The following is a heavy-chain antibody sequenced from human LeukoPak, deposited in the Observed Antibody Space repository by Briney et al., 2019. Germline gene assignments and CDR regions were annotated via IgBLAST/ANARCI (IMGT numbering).Heavy chain of an antibody. CDR3: ARSAAGASYDC. CDR1: GFTFSSYS. D-gene: IGHD2-21*02. CDR2: IRSSSASI. V-gene: IGHV3-21*06. J-gene: IGHJ4*02. Sequence: GGSLRLSCAASGFTFSSYSMSWVRQAPGKGLEWVSSIRSSSASIFYADSVKGRFTLSRDNAENSLYLQMNTLRAEDTAVYFCARSAAGASYDCWGQGTLVTVSS.